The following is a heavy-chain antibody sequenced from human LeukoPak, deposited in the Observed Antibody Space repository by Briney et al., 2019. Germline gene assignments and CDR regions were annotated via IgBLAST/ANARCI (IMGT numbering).Heavy chain of an antibody. V-gene: IGHV3-23*01. Sequence: GGSLRLSCATSGFTFSSYAMSWVRQAPGKGLEWVSAISGSGDSTYYGDSVKGRFTISRDNSKNTLYLQMNSLRAEDTAVYYCAKTRPLDSSSWSHGDYWGQGTLVTVSS. D-gene: IGHD6-13*01. J-gene: IGHJ4*02. CDR1: GFTFSSYA. CDR3: AKTRPLDSSSWSHGDY. CDR2: ISGSGDST.